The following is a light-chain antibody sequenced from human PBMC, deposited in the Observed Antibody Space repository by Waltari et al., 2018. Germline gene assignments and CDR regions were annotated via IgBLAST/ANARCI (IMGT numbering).Light chain of an antibody. J-gene: IGLJ3*02. V-gene: IGLV2-14*01. CDR2: EVS. Sequence: QSALTQPASVSGSPGQSITLSCTGTSSAVCGYHYVSWYQQHPGQAPKLMIYEVSNRPSGVSNRFSGSKSGNTASLTISGLQAEDEADYYCSSYTSSSTWVFGGGTKLTVL. CDR3: SSYTSSSTWV. CDR1: SSAVCGYHY.